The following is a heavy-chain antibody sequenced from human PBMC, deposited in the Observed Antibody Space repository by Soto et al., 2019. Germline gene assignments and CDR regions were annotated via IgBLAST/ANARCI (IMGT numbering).Heavy chain of an antibody. Sequence: GGSLRLSCAASGFTFSSYAMSWVRQAPGKGLEWVSAISGSGGSTYYADSVKGRFTISRDNSKNTLYLQMNSLRAEDTAVYYCAKDGRGIKIWSGYYTGMDYYYYMDVWGKGTTVTVSS. CDR1: GFTFSSYA. CDR2: ISGSGGST. CDR3: AKDGRGIKIWSGYYTGMDYYYYMDV. V-gene: IGHV3-23*01. J-gene: IGHJ6*03. D-gene: IGHD3-3*01.